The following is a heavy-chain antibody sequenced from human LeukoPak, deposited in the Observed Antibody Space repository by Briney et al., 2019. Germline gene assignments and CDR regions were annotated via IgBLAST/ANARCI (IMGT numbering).Heavy chain of an antibody. J-gene: IGHJ6*02. CDR1: GGSFSGYY. D-gene: IGHD4-17*01. V-gene: IGHV4-34*01. Sequence: SDTLSLTCAVYGGSFSGYYWSWIRHPPGKGLEWIGEINHSGSTNYNPSLKSRVTISVDTSKNQFSLKLSSVTAADTAVYYCARGPAVTFSYYYGMDVWGQGTTVTVSS. CDR3: ARGPAVTFSYYYGMDV. CDR2: INHSGST.